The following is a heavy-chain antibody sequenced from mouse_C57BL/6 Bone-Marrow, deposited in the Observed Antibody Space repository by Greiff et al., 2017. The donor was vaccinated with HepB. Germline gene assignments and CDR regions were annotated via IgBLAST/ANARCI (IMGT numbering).Heavy chain of an antibody. V-gene: IGHV1-26*01. CDR3: ARRDGYPYYYAMDY. CDR1: GYTFTDYY. CDR2: INPNNGGT. J-gene: IGHJ4*01. Sequence: EVQLQQSGPELVKPGASVKISCKASGYTFTDYYINWVKQSHGKSLEWIGDINPNNGGTSYNQKFKGKATLTVDKSSSTAYMELRSLTSEDSAVYYCARRDGYPYYYAMDYWGQGTSVTVSS. D-gene: IGHD2-3*01.